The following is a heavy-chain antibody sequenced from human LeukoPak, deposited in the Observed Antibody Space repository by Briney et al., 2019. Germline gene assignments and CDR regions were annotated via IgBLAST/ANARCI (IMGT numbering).Heavy chain of an antibody. CDR3: ARVGPTLYQLLESNWFDP. D-gene: IGHD2-2*01. CDR1: GYTFTGYY. J-gene: IGHJ5*02. Sequence: GSVTVSCKASGYTFTGYYMHWVRQAPGQGLEWMGWINPNSGGTNYAQKFQGWVTMTRDTSISTAYMELSRRRSDDTAVYYCARVGPTLYQLLESNWFDPWGQGTLVTVSS. CDR2: INPNSGGT. V-gene: IGHV1-2*04.